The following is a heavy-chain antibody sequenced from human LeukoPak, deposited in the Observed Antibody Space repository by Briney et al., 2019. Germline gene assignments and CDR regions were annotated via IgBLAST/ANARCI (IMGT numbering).Heavy chain of an antibody. Sequence: GGSLRLSRAASGFTFSSYGMHWVRQAPGKGLEWVAFIRYDGSNKYYADSVKGRFTISRDNSNNTLYLQMNSLRAEDTAVYYRAKDVPRYCSGGSCSTIDYWGQGTLVTVSS. V-gene: IGHV3-30*02. CDR3: AKDVPRYCSGGSCSTIDY. J-gene: IGHJ4*02. CDR1: GFTFSSYG. D-gene: IGHD2-15*01. CDR2: IRYDGSNK.